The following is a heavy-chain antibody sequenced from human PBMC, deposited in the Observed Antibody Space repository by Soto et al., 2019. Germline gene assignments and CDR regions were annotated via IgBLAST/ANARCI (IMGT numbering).Heavy chain of an antibody. CDR2: MNPNRGNT. J-gene: IGHJ4*02. CDR1: GYTFTSYD. D-gene: IGHD1-1*01. V-gene: IGHV1-8*01. CDR3: ARIPLQLERHGY. Sequence: QVQLVQSGAEVKKPGASVKVSCKASGYTFTSYDINCVRQATGQGLERMGWMNPNRGNTGYAQKFQGRVTMTRNTSKSTAYMELSSLKSEDTAVYYCARIPLQLERHGYWGQGTLVTV.